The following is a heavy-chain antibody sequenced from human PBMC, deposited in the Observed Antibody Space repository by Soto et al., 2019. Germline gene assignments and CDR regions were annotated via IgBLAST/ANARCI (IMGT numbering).Heavy chain of an antibody. CDR2: ISAYNGNT. CDR3: ARDHRSGWYNWFDP. Sequence: ASVKVCCKASGYTFTSYGISWVRQAPGQGLEWMGWISAYNGNTNYAQKLQGRVTMTTDTSTSTAYMELRSLRSDDTAVYYCARDHRSGWYNWFDPWGQGTLVTVSS. D-gene: IGHD6-19*01. V-gene: IGHV1-18*01. J-gene: IGHJ5*02. CDR1: GYTFTSYG.